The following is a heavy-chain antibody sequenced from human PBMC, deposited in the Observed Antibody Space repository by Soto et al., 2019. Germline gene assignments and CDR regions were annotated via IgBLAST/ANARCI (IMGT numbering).Heavy chain of an antibody. J-gene: IGHJ5*02. D-gene: IGHD1-26*01. CDR3: AKLPWEVAPS. CDR1: GFTFSSNY. Sequence: GGSLRLSCAASGFTFSSNYMNWVRQAPGKGLEWVAVIYSGGSTFYADAVKGRFTISRDNSRNTVYLQMNRLEAEDTDVYYRAKLPWEVAPSWGQGTMVTVS. CDR2: IYSGGST. V-gene: IGHV3-53*01.